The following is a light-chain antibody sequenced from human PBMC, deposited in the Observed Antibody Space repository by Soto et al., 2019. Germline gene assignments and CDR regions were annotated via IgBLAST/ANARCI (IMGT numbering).Light chain of an antibody. CDR2: STN. CDR3: MLYMGGGLVV. CDR1: SGSVSTTYY. J-gene: IGLJ2*01. Sequence: QTVVTQEPSFSASRGGTVTHTCGLTSGSVSTTYYPSWYQQTPGQAPRTLIYSTNIRSSGVPDRFSGSILGNKAALTITGAQADDESDYHCMLYMGGGLVVFGGGTKLTVL. V-gene: IGLV8-61*01.